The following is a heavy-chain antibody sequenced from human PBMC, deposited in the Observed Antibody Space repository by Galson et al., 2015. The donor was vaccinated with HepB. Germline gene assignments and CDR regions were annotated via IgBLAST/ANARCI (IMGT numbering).Heavy chain of an antibody. CDR1: GYTFTSYA. J-gene: IGHJ6*02. D-gene: IGHD6-19*01. Sequence: SVKVSCKASGYTFTSYAMHWVRQAPGQRLEWMGWINAGNGNTKYSQKFQGRVTITRDTSASTAYMELSSLRSEDTAVYYCASHSVAGIYYYYYGMDVWGQGATVPVSS. V-gene: IGHV1-3*01. CDR2: INAGNGNT. CDR3: ASHSVAGIYYYYYGMDV.